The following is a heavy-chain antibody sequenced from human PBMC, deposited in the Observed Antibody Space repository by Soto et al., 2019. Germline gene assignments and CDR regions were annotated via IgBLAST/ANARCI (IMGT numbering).Heavy chain of an antibody. V-gene: IGHV1-69*13. D-gene: IGHD6-19*01. CDR1: GGTFSSYA. CDR2: IIPIFGTA. J-gene: IGHJ3*02. CDR3: ARDSFTVAGSWYAFDI. Sequence: SVKVSCKASGGTFSSYAISWVRQAPGQGLEWMGGIIPIFGTANYAQKFQGRVTITADESTSTAYMELSSLRSEDTAVYYCARDSFTVAGSWYAFDIWGQGTMVTVSS.